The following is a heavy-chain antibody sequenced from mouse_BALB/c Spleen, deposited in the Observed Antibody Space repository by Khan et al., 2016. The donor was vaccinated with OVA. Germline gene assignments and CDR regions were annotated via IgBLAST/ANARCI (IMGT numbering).Heavy chain of an antibody. D-gene: IGHD1-1*01. CDR1: GYSFSTYY. V-gene: IGHV1S135*01. J-gene: IGHJ3*01. CDR2: IDPFNGGA. Sequence: IQLVQSGPELMKPGASVKISCKASGYSFSTYYIHWVTRSHGKTLEWIGYIDPFNGGATYNQKFKGKATLTVDKSSSTAYMHLTSLTSEDSAVYYCARHGSTSWLAYWGQGTLVSVSA. CDR3: ARHGSTSWLAY.